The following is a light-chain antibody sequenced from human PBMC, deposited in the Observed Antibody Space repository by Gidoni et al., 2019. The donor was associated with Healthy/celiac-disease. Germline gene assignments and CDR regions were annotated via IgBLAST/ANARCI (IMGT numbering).Light chain of an antibody. CDR1: QDISNY. J-gene: IGKJ3*01. CDR2: ESA. Sequence: DIQMTQSPSSLSASVGDRVTITCQASQDISNYLNWYQQKPGKAPKLLIYESANLETGVPSRFSGSGSGTDFTFTISSLQPEDIATYYCQQYDNPIFTFGPGTKVDIK. CDR3: QQYDNPIFT. V-gene: IGKV1-33*01.